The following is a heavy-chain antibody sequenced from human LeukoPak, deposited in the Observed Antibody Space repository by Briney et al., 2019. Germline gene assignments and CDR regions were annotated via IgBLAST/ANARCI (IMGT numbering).Heavy chain of an antibody. J-gene: IGHJ4*02. CDR3: ARYYHILTGHDF. D-gene: IGHD3-9*01. CDR2: IYSSGST. Sequence: SETLSLTCTVSGGSISSYHWSWIRQPPGKGLEWIGYIYSSGSTNYNPSLKSRVTISVDTSKNHFSLKLSSVTAADTAVYYCARYYHILTGHDFWGQGTLVTVSS. V-gene: IGHV4-59*08. CDR1: GGSISSYH.